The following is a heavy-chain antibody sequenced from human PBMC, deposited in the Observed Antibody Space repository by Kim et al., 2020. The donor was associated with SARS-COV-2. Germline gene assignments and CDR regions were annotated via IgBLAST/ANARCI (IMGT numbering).Heavy chain of an antibody. CDR2: VNWNGGST. V-gene: IGHV3-20*01. D-gene: IGHD1-26*01. CDR3: ASATKVIVGATTDY. CDR1: GFTFDDYG. J-gene: IGHJ4*02. Sequence: GGSLRLSSAASGFTFDDYGMSWVRQAPGKGLEWVFGVNWNGGSTVHADSVKGRFTISRDNAKNTLYLQWNSLRAEDTALYHCASATKVIVGATTDYWGQG.